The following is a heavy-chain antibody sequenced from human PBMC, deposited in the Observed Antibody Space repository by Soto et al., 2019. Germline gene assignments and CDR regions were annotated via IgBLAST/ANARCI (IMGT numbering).Heavy chain of an antibody. V-gene: IGHV3-33*01. D-gene: IGHD3-9*01. Sequence: QVQLVESGGGVVQPGRSLRLSCAASGFTFSSYGMHWVRQAPGKGLEWVAVIWYDGSNKYYADSVKGRFTISRDNSKNTLYLQMNGLRAEDTAVYYCARADILTGYYPGLFDYWGQGTLVTVSS. CDR1: GFTFSSYG. CDR2: IWYDGSNK. J-gene: IGHJ4*02. CDR3: ARADILTGYYPGLFDY.